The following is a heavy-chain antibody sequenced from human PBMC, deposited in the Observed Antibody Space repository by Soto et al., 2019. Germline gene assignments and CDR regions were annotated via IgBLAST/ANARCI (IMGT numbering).Heavy chain of an antibody. Sequence: PGGSLRLSCAASGFTFSSYAMSWVRQAPGKGLEWVSAISGGGGSTYYADSVKGRFTISRDNSKNTLYLQMNSLRAEDTAVYYCAKVDYDILTGSGDAFDIWGQGTMVTVSS. CDR2: ISGGGGST. CDR3: AKVDYDILTGSGDAFDI. V-gene: IGHV3-23*01. J-gene: IGHJ3*02. CDR1: GFTFSSYA. D-gene: IGHD3-9*01.